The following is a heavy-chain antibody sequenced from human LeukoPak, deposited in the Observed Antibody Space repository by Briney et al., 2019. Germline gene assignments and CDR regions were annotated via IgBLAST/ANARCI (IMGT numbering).Heavy chain of an antibody. Sequence: SDTLSLTCTFSGHPISSSHWNWIRQSPGKGLEGIGYIYYSGSTNYNPSLTRRLTISVDTSKNHFSLELTSATAADTAVYLCARDNRDCNGGYCSNCFDPWGQGTLVTVSS. J-gene: IGHJ5*02. CDR2: IYYSGST. CDR3: ARDNRDCNGGYCSNCFDP. CDR1: GHPISSSH. V-gene: IGHV4-59*12. D-gene: IGHD2-15*01.